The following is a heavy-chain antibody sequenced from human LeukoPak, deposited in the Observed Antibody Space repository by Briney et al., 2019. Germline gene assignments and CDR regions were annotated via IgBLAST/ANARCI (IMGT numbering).Heavy chain of an antibody. CDR2: TYYRSKWYN. V-gene: IGHV6-1*01. Sequence: SQTLSLTCAISGDSVSSNSVAWNWIRQSPSRGLEWLGRTYYRSKWYNDYAVSVKSRITINPDTSKNQFSLQLNSVTPEDTAVYHCARENGAGAFDIWGQGTTVTVSP. D-gene: IGHD1-14*01. CDR1: GDSVSSNSVA. CDR3: ARENGAGAFDI. J-gene: IGHJ3*02.